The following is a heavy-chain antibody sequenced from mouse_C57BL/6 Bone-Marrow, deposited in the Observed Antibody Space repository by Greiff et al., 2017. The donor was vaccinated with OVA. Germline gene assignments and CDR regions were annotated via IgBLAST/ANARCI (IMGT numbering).Heavy chain of an antibody. V-gene: IGHV1-7*01. D-gene: IGHD2-2*01. J-gene: IGHJ2*01. CDR2: INPSSGYT. CDR3: ARIWLFHYFDY. CDR1: GYTFTSYW. Sequence: VQLQESGADLAKPGASVKLSCKASGYTFTSYWMHGVNKRPGQGLEWIGYINPSSGYTKYNQKVKDKATLTADKSSSTAYMQLSSLTYEDSAVYYCARIWLFHYFDYWGQGTTLTVSS.